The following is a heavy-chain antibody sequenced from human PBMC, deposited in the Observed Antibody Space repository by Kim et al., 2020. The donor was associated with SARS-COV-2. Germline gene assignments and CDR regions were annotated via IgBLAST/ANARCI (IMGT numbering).Heavy chain of an antibody. V-gene: IGHV4-34*01. D-gene: IGHD3-3*01. Sequence: SETLSLTCAVYGGSFSGYYWSWIRQPPGKGLEWIGEINHSGSTNYNPSLKSRVTIFVDTFKNHFSLNLSPVTAADTAVYYCARGFTIFGVVYYYYYGMD. CDR2: INHSGST. CDR1: GGSFSGYY. CDR3: ARGFTIFGVVYYYYYGMD. J-gene: IGHJ6*01.